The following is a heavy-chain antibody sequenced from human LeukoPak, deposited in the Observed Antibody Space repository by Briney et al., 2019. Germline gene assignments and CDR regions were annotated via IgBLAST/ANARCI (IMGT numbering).Heavy chain of an antibody. J-gene: IGHJ4*02. CDR3: AREALTAAGAEFDY. CDR2: ISSSGSTI. D-gene: IGHD6-13*01. V-gene: IGHV3-48*03. CDR1: GFPFNNYE. Sequence: GGSLRLSCAASGFPFNNYEMNWVRQAPGKGLEWVSYISSSGSTIYYADSLKGRFTISRDNAKNSLYLQMNSLRAEDTAVYYCAREALTAAGAEFDYWGQGTLVTASS.